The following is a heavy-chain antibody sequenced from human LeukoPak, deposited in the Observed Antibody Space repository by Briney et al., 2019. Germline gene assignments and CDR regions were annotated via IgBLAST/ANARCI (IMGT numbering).Heavy chain of an antibody. Sequence: SETLSLTCTVSGGSISSYYWSWIRQPPGKGLEWIGYIYYSGSTNYNPSLKSRVTISVDTSKNQFSLKLSSVTAADTAVYYCAKDLKREGGYPHDAFDIWGQGTMVTVSS. CDR3: AKDLKREGGYPHDAFDI. D-gene: IGHD3-22*01. V-gene: IGHV4-59*01. CDR2: IYYSGST. CDR1: GGSISSYY. J-gene: IGHJ3*02.